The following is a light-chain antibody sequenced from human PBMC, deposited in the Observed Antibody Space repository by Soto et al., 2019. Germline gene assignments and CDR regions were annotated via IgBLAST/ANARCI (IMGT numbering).Light chain of an antibody. CDR1: TSNIGSNY. CDR3: ATWDDSLNGFYV. V-gene: IGLV1-47*01. CDR2: RNN. J-gene: IGLJ1*01. Sequence: QSVLTQPPSASGTPGQGVTIACSVSTSNIGSNYVYWYQQLPGTAPKLLIYRNNQRPSGAPDRFSGSKSGTSASLAISGLRSDDEADYFCATWDDSLNGFYVFGTGTKVTVL.